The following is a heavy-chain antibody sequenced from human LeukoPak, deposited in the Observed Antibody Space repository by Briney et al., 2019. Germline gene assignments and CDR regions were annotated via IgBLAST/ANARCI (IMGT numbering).Heavy chain of an antibody. Sequence: GGSLRLSCAASGFTFSSYTMSWVRQAPGKGLEWVSAISGSGGSTYYVDSVKGRFTISRDNSKNTLYLQMNSLRVEDTAVYYCAKSGYRSGWYLDYWGQGILVTVSS. CDR1: GFTFSSYT. D-gene: IGHD6-19*01. V-gene: IGHV3-23*01. J-gene: IGHJ4*02. CDR2: ISGSGGST. CDR3: AKSGYRSGWYLDY.